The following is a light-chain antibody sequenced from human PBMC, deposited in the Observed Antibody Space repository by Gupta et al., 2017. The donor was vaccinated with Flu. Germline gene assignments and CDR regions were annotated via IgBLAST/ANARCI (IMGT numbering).Light chain of an antibody. CDR1: SSDVGSYNL. CDR2: EGS. V-gene: IGLV2-23*01. CDR3: YSSASSNSSV. J-gene: IGLJ2*01. Sequence: QSALTQPASVSGSPGQSITISCTGTSSDVGSYNLVSWYQQHPDKPPKLIIYEGSNRAAGASSRFSASYAGNTASPTIWGLEEEDDADYYCYSSASSNSSVFGGGTKITVL.